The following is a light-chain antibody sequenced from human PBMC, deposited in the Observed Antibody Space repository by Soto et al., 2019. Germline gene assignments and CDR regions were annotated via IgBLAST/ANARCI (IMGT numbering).Light chain of an antibody. V-gene: IGLV1-44*01. CDR3: AAWDDSLNGYV. Sequence: QSVLTQPSSTSGTPGQRVTISCSGSSSNIGSNTANWYQLLPGTAPKLLIYSNNQRPSGVPERFSGSKSGTSASLAVSGLQSEDEADYYCAAWDDSLNGYVFGTGTKVTV. CDR1: SSNIGSNT. J-gene: IGLJ1*01. CDR2: SNN.